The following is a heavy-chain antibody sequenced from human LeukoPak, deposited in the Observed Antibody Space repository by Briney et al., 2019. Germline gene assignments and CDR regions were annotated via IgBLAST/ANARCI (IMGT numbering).Heavy chain of an antibody. CDR1: GYTFTSYG. Sequence: ASVKVSCKASGYTFTSYGISWVRQAPGQGLEWMGWISAYNGNTNYAQKLQGRVTMTTDTSTSTAYMELRSLRSDDTAVYYCARDLSGSYYLFYYYYGMDVWGQGTTVTVSS. D-gene: IGHD1-26*01. V-gene: IGHV1-18*01. CDR3: ARDLSGSYYLFYYYYGMDV. CDR2: ISAYNGNT. J-gene: IGHJ6*02.